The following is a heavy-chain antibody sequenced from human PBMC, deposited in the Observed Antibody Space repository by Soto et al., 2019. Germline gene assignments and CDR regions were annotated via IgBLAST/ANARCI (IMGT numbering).Heavy chain of an antibody. V-gene: IGHV1-18*04. CDR2: ISAYNGNT. CDR3: ARDVVGATGGYYYYGMDV. J-gene: IGHJ6*02. Sequence: ASGKVSCKASGYTFTSYGISWVRQAPGQGLEWMGWISAYNGNTNYAQKLQGRVTMTTDTSTSTAYMELRSLRSDDTAVYYCARDVVGATGGYYYYGMDVWGQGTTVTVSS. D-gene: IGHD1-26*01. CDR1: GYTFTSYG.